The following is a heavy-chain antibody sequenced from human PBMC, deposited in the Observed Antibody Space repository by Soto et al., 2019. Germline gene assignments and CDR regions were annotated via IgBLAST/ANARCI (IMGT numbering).Heavy chain of an antibody. Sequence: QVQLQESGPGLVKPSQTLSLTCTVSGGSISSGGYYWSWIRQHPGKGLEWIGYIYYSGSTYYNPSLRGRVTMSVDTSKNQFSLKLSSVTAADTAVYYCARVEGVVVMGWYFDLWGRGTLVTVSS. J-gene: IGHJ2*01. CDR1: GGSISSGGYY. CDR3: ARVEGVVVMGWYFDL. V-gene: IGHV4-31*03. D-gene: IGHD3-22*01. CDR2: IYYSGST.